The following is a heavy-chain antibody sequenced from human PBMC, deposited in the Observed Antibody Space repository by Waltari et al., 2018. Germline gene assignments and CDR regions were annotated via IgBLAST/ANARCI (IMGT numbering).Heavy chain of an antibody. Sequence: QVQLQESGPGLVKPSQTLSLTCTVSGGSISSGDYYWSWIRQPPGKGLEWIGYIYYSGSTYYNPSLKSRVTISVDTSKNQFSLKLSSVTAADTAVYYCARDLLGAAAPYYYYMDVWGKGTTVTVSS. CDR1: GGSISSGDYY. J-gene: IGHJ6*03. CDR3: ARDLLGAAAPYYYYMDV. V-gene: IGHV4-30-4*08. CDR2: IYYSGST. D-gene: IGHD6-13*01.